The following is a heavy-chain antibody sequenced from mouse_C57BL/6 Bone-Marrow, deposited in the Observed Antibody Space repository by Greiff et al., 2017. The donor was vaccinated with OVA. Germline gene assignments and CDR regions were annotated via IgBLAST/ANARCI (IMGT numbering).Heavy chain of an antibody. CDR2: INSSSGYT. J-gene: IGHJ1*03. D-gene: IGHD1-1*01. Sequence: QVQLQQSGAELAKPGASVKLSCKASGYTFTSYWMHWVQQRPGQGLEWIAYINSSSGYTKYNQKFKDKATLSADKSYSTTYMQLSSLTYEDSAVYYCARWGYYYGSSDWYFDVWGTGTTVTVSS. V-gene: IGHV1-7*01. CDR3: ARWGYYYGSSDWYFDV. CDR1: GYTFTSYW.